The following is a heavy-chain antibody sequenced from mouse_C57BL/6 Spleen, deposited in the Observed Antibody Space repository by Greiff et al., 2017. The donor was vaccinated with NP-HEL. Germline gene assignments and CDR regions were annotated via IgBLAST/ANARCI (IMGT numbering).Heavy chain of an antibody. Sequence: DVKLQESGPGLVKPSQSLSLTCSVTGYSITSGYYWNWIRQFPGNKLEWMGYISYDGSNNYNPSLKNRISITRDTSKNQFFLKLKSVTTEDTATYYCARAGTPWYFDVWGTGTTVTVSS. D-gene: IGHD4-1*01. CDR2: ISYDGSN. J-gene: IGHJ1*03. V-gene: IGHV3-6*01. CDR1: GYSITSGYY. CDR3: ARAGTPWYFDV.